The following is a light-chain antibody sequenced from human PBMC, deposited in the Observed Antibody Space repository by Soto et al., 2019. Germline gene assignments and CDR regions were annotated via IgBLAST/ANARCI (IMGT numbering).Light chain of an antibody. CDR1: SNDIGDYDY. Sequence: QSALTQPPSASGSPGQSVTISCSGTSNDIGDYDYVSWYQQHPGKAPKLIIYEVTKRPSGVPDRFSGSKSGNSASLTVSGLQSDDEADYFCSSYARRNTLLFGGGTKRTVL. CDR2: EVT. V-gene: IGLV2-8*01. CDR3: SSYARRNTLL. J-gene: IGLJ3*02.